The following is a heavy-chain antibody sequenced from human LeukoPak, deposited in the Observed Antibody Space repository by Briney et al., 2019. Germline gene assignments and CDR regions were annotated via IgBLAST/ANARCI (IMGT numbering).Heavy chain of an antibody. CDR2: IYYSGST. D-gene: IGHD3-22*01. CDR3: ARGARGSSGYWGTFDI. J-gene: IGHJ3*02. CDR1: GGPTSSYY. Sequence: SETLSLTCTVSGGPTSSYYWSWIRQPPGKGLEWIGYIYYSGSTNYNPSLKSRVTISVDTSKNQFSLKLSSVTAADTAVHYCARGARGSSGYWGTFDIWGQGTMVTVSS. V-gene: IGHV4-59*01.